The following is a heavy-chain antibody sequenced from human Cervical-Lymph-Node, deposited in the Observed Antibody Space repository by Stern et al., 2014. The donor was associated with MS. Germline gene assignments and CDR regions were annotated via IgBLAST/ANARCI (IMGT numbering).Heavy chain of an antibody. D-gene: IGHD5-24*01. Sequence: ESGPTLVKPTQTLPLTCTFSGFSLTTSGVGVGWIRQSPGKDLEWLAVIYWDDDKRYGPSLESRLTITKDTSKNQVVLTMTNMDPVDTATYYCAQRIAAPTKNYFDFWGQGTLVTVSS. CDR1: GFSLTTSGVG. CDR3: AQRIAAPTKNYFDF. J-gene: IGHJ4*02. CDR2: IYWDDDK. V-gene: IGHV2-5*05.